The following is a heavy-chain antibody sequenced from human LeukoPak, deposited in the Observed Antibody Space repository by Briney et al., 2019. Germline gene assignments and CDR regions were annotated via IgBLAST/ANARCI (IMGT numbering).Heavy chain of an antibody. CDR2: INHSGST. V-gene: IGHV4-34*01. J-gene: IGHJ4*02. Sequence: SETLSLTCAVYGGSFSGYYWSWIRQPPGKGLEWIGEINHSGSTNYNPSLKSRVTISVDTSKNQFSLKLSSVTAADTAAYYCARVELGYYYDYWGQGTLVTVSS. CDR3: ARVELGYYYDY. D-gene: IGHD3-22*01. CDR1: GGSFSGYY.